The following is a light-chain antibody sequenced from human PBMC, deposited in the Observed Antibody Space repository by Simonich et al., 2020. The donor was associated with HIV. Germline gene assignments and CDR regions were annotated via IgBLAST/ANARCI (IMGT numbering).Light chain of an antibody. CDR3: MQALQTPYT. J-gene: IGKJ2*01. Sequence: DIVMTQSPLSLPVTPGEPASISCRSSQSLLHSNGYNYLDWYLQKPGQSPQLLIYLNSHRASGVPDRFSGSGSGPDFTLKISRVEAEDVGVYYCMQALQTPYTFGQGTKLDFK. CDR2: LNS. CDR1: QSLLHSNGYNY. V-gene: IGKV2-28*01.